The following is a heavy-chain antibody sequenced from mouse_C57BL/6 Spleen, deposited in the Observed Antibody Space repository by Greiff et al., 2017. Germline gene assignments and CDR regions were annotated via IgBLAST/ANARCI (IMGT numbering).Heavy chain of an antibody. CDR2: INPYNGGT. V-gene: IGHV1-19*01. Sequence: VQLQQSGPVLVKPGASVKMSCKASGYTFTDYYMNWVKQSHGKSLEWIGVINPYNGGTSYNQKFKGKATLTVDKSSSTAYMELNILTSEDSAVYYCARFPITTVVAGGAMDYWGQGTSVTVSS. CDR1: GYTFTDYY. D-gene: IGHD1-1*01. CDR3: ARFPITTVVAGGAMDY. J-gene: IGHJ4*01.